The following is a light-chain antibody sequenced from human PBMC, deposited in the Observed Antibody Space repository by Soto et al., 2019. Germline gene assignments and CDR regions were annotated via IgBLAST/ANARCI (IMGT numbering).Light chain of an antibody. J-gene: IGKJ2*01. CDR1: QSVDDW. CDR3: QKNRPHPYI. V-gene: IGKV1-5*03. CDR2: TAS. Sequence: QMTQSPSTLSASVGDRVTITCRASQSVDDWLAWYQQKPGQAPQVLIYTASTLGSGVPSRFSGSGSGTAFTLTSSSSQHDDFANYQCQKNRPHPYIFGQGTKLEIK.